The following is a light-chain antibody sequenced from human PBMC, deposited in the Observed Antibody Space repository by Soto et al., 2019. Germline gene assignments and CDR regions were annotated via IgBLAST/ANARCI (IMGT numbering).Light chain of an antibody. V-gene: IGKV1-5*01. Sequence: DIQMTQSPSTLSASVGDRVTITCRASQSISSWLAWYQQKPGKAPKLLIYDASSLESGVPSMFSGSGSGTEFTLTISSLHPDDFATYYCQQYNSYPWTFCQGTKVEIK. J-gene: IGKJ1*01. CDR2: DAS. CDR1: QSISSW. CDR3: QQYNSYPWT.